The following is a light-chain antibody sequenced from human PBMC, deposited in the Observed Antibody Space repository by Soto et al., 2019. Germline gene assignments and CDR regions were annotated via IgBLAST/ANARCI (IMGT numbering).Light chain of an antibody. CDR2: GAS. CDR3: SSYTSSSTLGV. V-gene: IGLV2-14*01. J-gene: IGLJ1*01. Sequence: QSVLTQPASVSGSPGQSITISCTGTSSDVGGYNYVSWYQQHPGKAPKLMIYGASYRPSGGSNRFSGSKSGNTASLTISGLQAEDEADYYCSSYTSSSTLGVFGTGTKVTVL. CDR1: SSDVGGYNY.